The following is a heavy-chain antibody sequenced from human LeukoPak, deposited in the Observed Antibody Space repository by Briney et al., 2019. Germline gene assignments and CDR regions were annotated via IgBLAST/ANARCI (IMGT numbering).Heavy chain of an antibody. J-gene: IGHJ5*02. CDR3: ARDPTGDSSGYYPGWFDP. CDR1: GFTFSDYY. CDR2: ISSSGSTI. V-gene: IGHV3-11*04. Sequence: GGSLRLSCAASGFTFSDYYMSWIRQAPGKGLEWVSYISSSGSTIYYADSVKGRFTISRDNAKNSLYLQMNSLRAEDTAVYYCARDPTGDSSGYYPGWFDPWGQGTLVTVSS. D-gene: IGHD3-22*01.